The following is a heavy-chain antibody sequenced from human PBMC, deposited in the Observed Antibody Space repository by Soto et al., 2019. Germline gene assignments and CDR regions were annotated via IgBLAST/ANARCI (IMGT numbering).Heavy chain of an antibody. CDR3: AREVLGYCSGGSWPQDYYFDY. D-gene: IGHD2-15*01. CDR2: LSTYNANT. J-gene: IGHJ4*02. Sequence: ASVKVSCNASGYTFTSYGISWVRQAPGQGLEWMGWLSTYNANTNYAQKLQGRVTMTTDTSTSTAYMELRSLRSDDTAVYYCAREVLGYCSGGSWPQDYYFDYWGQGTLVTVSS. V-gene: IGHV1-18*01. CDR1: GYTFTSYG.